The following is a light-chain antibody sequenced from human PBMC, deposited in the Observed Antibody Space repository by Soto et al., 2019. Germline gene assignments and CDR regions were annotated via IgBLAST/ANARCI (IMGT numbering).Light chain of an antibody. Sequence: DLQLTQSPSFLSASVGDRVTITGRASQGISSYLAWYQQKPGKAPNLLIYTASTLQSAVPSRFSGSGSGTEFTLTISSLQPEDFATYYCQQLNDYPLTFGGGTKVEIK. V-gene: IGKV1-9*01. CDR1: QGISSY. CDR2: TAS. CDR3: QQLNDYPLT. J-gene: IGKJ4*01.